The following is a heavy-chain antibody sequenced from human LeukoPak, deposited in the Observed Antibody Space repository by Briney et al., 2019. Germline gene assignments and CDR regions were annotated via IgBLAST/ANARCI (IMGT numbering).Heavy chain of an antibody. J-gene: IGHJ4*02. V-gene: IGHV4-39*01. Sequence: SETLSLTCTVSGGSINSSTYCWGWLRQPPGKGLEWIGSFYYRGNTYYSPSLKSRVTISVDTSKNQFSLKLSSVTAADTAVYYCARHRDEEGRLPDFWGQGTLVTVSS. CDR1: GGSINSSTYC. CDR3: ARHRDEEGRLPDF. D-gene: IGHD5-24*01. CDR2: FYYRGNT.